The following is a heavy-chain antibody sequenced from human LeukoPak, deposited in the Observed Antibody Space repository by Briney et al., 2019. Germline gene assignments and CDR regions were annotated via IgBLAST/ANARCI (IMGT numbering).Heavy chain of an antibody. CDR2: INHDRTT. Sequence: SETLSLTCAVFGGSFSGYCWNWIRQPPGKGLEWIAEINHDRTTKYNPSLKSRVTISVDTSKNQFSLKLRSVTAADTAVYYCARVGYCSGGGCYGLDYWGQGTLVTVSS. CDR1: GGSFSGYC. V-gene: IGHV4-34*01. CDR3: ARVGYCSGGGCYGLDY. J-gene: IGHJ4*02. D-gene: IGHD2-15*01.